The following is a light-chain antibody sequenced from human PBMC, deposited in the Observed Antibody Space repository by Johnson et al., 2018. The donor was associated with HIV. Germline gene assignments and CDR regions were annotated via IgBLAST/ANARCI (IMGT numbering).Light chain of an antibody. J-gene: IGLJ1*01. V-gene: IGLV1-51*01. CDR3: GTWDSSLSAGVV. CDR1: SSNIGNNY. CDR2: DNN. Sequence: QSVLTQPPSVSAAPGQKVTISCSGSSSNIGNNYVSWYQQLPGTAPKLLIYDNNKRPSGIPDRFSGSKYGTSATLGITGLQTGDEADYYCGTWDSSLSAGVVFGRGTKFTVL.